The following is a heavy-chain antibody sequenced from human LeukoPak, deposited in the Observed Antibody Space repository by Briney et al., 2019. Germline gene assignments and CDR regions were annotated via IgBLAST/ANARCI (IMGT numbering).Heavy chain of an antibody. Sequence: PGGSLRLSCVASGFTFSGYEMNWVRQAPGKGLEWVSFISSSGNTIYYADSVKGRFTISRDNSRNTLYLQMNSLRAEDTAVYYCARDFEERGYYLADFDYWGQGTLVTVSS. D-gene: IGHD3-22*01. CDR1: GFTFSGYE. CDR3: ARDFEERGYYLADFDY. CDR2: ISSSGNTI. J-gene: IGHJ4*02. V-gene: IGHV3-48*03.